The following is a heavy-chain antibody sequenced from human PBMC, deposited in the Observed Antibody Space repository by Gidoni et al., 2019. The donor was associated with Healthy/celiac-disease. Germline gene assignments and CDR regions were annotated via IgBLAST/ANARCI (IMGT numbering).Heavy chain of an antibody. CDR2: IKSKTDGGTT. CDR1: GFTFSNAW. V-gene: IGHV3-15*01. J-gene: IGHJ3*02. Sequence: EVQLVESGGGLVKPGGSLRLSCAASGFTFSNAWMSWVRQAPGKGLEWVGRIKSKTDGGTTDYAAPVKGRFTISRDDSKNTLYLQMNSLKTEDTAVYYCTTDPRRSWAFDIWGQGTMVTVSS. CDR3: TTDPRRSWAFDI.